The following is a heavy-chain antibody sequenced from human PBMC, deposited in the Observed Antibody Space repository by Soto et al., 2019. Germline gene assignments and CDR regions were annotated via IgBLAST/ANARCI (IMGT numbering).Heavy chain of an antibody. CDR2: ISYDGSNK. Sequence: VGSLRLSCAASGFTFSSYGMHWVRHAPGKGLEWVAVISYDGSNKYYADSVKGRFTISRDNSKNTLYLQMNSLRAEDTAVYYCAKGKVLNAAADYYFDYWGQGTLVTVSS. CDR1: GFTFSSYG. CDR3: AKGKVLNAAADYYFDY. V-gene: IGHV3-30*18. J-gene: IGHJ4*02. D-gene: IGHD6-13*01.